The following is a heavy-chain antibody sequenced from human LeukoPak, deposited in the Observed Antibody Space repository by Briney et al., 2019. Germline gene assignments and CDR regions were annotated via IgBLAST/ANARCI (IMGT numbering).Heavy chain of an antibody. Sequence: SETLSLTCTVSGGSISSGDYYWSWIRQPPGKGLEWIGYFYYSGSTYYNPSLKGRVTISVDTSKNQFSLKLSSVTAADTAVYYCARDRRCSGGSCYTDYWGQGTLVTVSS. CDR1: GGSISSGDYY. CDR2: FYYSGST. J-gene: IGHJ4*02. CDR3: ARDRRCSGGSCYTDY. D-gene: IGHD2-15*01. V-gene: IGHV4-30-4*01.